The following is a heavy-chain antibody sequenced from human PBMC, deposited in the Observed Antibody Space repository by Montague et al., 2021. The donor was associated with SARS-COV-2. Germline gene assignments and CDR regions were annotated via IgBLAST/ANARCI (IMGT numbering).Heavy chain of an antibody. CDR1: GFTFSSYA. V-gene: IGHV3-30*04. D-gene: IGHD2-15*01. CDR2: ISYDGSNK. Sequence: SLRLSCAASGFTFSSYAMHWVRQAPGKGLEWVAVISYDGSNKYYADSVKGRLTISRDNSKNTLYLQMNSLRAEDTAVYYCARVVGSYYGMDVWGQGTTVTVSS. CDR3: ARVVGSYYGMDV. J-gene: IGHJ6*02.